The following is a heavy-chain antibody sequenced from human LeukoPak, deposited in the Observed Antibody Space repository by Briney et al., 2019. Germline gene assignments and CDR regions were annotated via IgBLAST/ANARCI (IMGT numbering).Heavy chain of an antibody. D-gene: IGHD6-13*01. CDR3: ARAGHRSSSWTVWLHAYFDY. CDR2: ISSSSSYI. Sequence: GGSLRLSCAASGFTFSSYSMNWVRQAPGKGLEWVSSISSSSSYIYYADSVKGRFTISRDDAKNSLYLQMNSLRAEDTAVYYCARAGHRSSSWTVWLHAYFDYWGLGTLVTVSS. V-gene: IGHV3-21*01. CDR1: GFTFSSYS. J-gene: IGHJ4*02.